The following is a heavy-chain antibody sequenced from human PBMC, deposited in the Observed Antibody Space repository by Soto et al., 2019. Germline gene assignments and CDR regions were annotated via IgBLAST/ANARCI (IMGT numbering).Heavy chain of an antibody. CDR2: ISGSGGST. V-gene: IGHV3-23*01. Sequence: PGESLRPSCPASGFTFSSYAMSWVRQAPGKGLEWVSAISGSGGSTCYADSVKGRFTISRDNSKNTLYLQMNNLRAEDTAVYYCAGCQLLYNDCYYHGMDVWGQGTTVTVSS. CDR1: GFTFSSYA. J-gene: IGHJ6*02. D-gene: IGHD2-2*02. CDR3: AGCQLLYNDCYYHGMDV.